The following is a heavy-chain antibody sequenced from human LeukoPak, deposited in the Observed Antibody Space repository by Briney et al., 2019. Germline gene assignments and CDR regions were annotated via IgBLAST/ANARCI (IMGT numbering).Heavy chain of an antibody. CDR3: AKGEYYYDSSGYYGF. J-gene: IGHJ4*02. CDR1: GFTFSSYG. Sequence: PGGSLRLSCAASGFTFSSYGMHWVRQAPGKGLEWVAVISYDGSNKYYADSVKGRFTISRDNSKNTLYLQMNSLRAGDTAVYYCAKGEYYYDSSGYYGFWGQGTLVTVSS. V-gene: IGHV3-30*18. CDR2: ISYDGSNK. D-gene: IGHD3-22*01.